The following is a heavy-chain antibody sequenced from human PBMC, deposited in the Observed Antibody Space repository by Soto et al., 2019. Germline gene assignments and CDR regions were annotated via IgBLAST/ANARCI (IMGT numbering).Heavy chain of an antibody. CDR1: GGSISSGGYS. Sequence: SSETLSLTCAVSGGSISSGGYSWSWIRQPPGKGLEWIGYIYHSGSTYYNPSLKSRVTISVDRSKNQFSLKLSSVTAADTAVYYCARAPLYDILTGYYYYYGMDVWGQGTTVTVSS. J-gene: IGHJ6*02. V-gene: IGHV4-30-2*01. D-gene: IGHD3-9*01. CDR2: IYHSGST. CDR3: ARAPLYDILTGYYYYYGMDV.